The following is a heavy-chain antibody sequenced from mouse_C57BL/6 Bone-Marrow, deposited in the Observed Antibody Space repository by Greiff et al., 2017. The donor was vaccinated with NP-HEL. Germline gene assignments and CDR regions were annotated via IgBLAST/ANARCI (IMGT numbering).Heavy chain of an antibody. CDR1: GFTFSSYA. CDR2: ISDGGSYT. V-gene: IGHV5-4*01. J-gene: IGHJ4*01. Sequence: EVQVVESGGGLVKPGGSLKLSCAASGFTFSSYAMSWVRQTPEKRLEWVATISDGGSYTYYPDNVKGRFTISRDNAKNNLYLQMSHLKSEDTAMYYCARYGSSYDAIDYWGQGTSVTVSS. D-gene: IGHD1-1*01. CDR3: ARYGSSYDAIDY.